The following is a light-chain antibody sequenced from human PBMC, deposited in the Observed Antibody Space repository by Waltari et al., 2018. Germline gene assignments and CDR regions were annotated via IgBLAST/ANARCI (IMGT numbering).Light chain of an antibody. CDR1: NIETTS. J-gene: IGLJ2*01. CDR2: YDT. Sequence: SYLLTQPPSVSVAPGKTARITCGGNNIETTSVHWYQQKPGQAPVLVISYDTDRPSGIPERFSGSNSGNTATLTISRVESGDEADYYCQTWGLGIVIFGGGTKLTVL. CDR3: QTWGLGIVI. V-gene: IGLV3-21*01.